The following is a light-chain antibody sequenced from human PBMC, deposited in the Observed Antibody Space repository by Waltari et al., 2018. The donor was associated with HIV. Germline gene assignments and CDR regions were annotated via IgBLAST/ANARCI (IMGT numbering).Light chain of an antibody. CDR2: EVT. J-gene: IGLJ2*01. CDR3: SSYANTNSVI. CDR1: TSDVGSYTF. V-gene: IGLV2-14*03. Sequence: QSDLTQPASVSGLPGHSITISRSGTTSDVGSYTFVSWYPKHPGKAPKPMIHEVTSRDSGASTRFSGSKSGKTAYLTISGLQTEDEADYYCSSYANTNSVIFGGGTKLTVL.